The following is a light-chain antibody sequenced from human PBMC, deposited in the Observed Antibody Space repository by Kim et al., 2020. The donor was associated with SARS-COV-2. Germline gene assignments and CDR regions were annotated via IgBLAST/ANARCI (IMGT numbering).Light chain of an antibody. V-gene: IGKV1-39*01. Sequence: ASVGDRVTITCRASQNISRYLNWYQQRPGTAPKLLIYAASDLESGVPSRFIGVGSGTDFTLTIASLQPEDFATYYCQQSFDAHMYTFGQGTKLEI. J-gene: IGKJ2*01. CDR1: QNISRY. CDR2: AAS. CDR3: QQSFDAHMYT.